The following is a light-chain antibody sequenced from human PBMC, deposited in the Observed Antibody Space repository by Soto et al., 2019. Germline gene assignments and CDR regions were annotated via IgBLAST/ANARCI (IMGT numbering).Light chain of an antibody. CDR1: SSNIGAGYD. CDR3: SYYDSSLSAL. CDR2: GNS. V-gene: IGLV1-40*01. Sequence: QSVLTQPASVSGAPGQRVTISCTGSSSNIGAGYDVHWYQQLPGTAPKLLIYGNSNRPSGVPDRFSGSKSGTSASLAITGPQAEDEADYYSSYYDSSLSALFGGGTKLTVL. J-gene: IGLJ2*01.